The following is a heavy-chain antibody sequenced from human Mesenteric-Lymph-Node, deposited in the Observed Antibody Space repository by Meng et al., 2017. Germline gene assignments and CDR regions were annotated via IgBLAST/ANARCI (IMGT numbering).Heavy chain of an antibody. J-gene: IGHJ4*02. CDR2: INHSGST. V-gene: IGHV4-34*01. CDR3: ARGRYGRRNYFDY. Sequence: QVQLQQWGAGLLKPSETLSLPCAVYGGSFSGYYWSWIRQPPGKGLEWIGEINHSGSTNYNPSLKSPVTISVDTSKNQFSLKLTSVTAADTAVYYCARGRYGRRNYFDYWGQGTLVTVSS. CDR1: GGSFSGYY. D-gene: IGHD5-18*01.